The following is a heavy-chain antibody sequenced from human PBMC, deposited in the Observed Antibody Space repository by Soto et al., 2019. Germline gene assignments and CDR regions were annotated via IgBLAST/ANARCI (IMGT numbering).Heavy chain of an antibody. J-gene: IGHJ6*02. V-gene: IGHV3-74*01. D-gene: IGHD2-15*01. CDR3: ARVGCSGGSCVYYYGMDV. Sequence: GGSLRLSCAASGFTFSSYWMHWVRQAPGKGLVWVSRINSDGSSTSYADSVKGRFTISRDNAKNTLYLQMNSLRAEDTAVYYCARVGCSGGSCVYYYGMDVWGQGTTVTVSS. CDR1: GFTFSSYW. CDR2: INSDGSST.